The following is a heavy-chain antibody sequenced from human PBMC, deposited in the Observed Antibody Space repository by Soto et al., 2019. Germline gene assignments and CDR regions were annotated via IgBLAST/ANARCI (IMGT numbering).Heavy chain of an antibody. CDR1: GGTFSSYT. Sequence: SVKVSCKASGGTFSSYTISWVRQAPGQGLEWMGRIIPILGIANYAQKFQGRVTITADKSTSTAYMELSSLRSEDTAVYYCARYSRDCSGGSCYTVRYYYYYMDVWGKGTTVTVSS. J-gene: IGHJ6*03. V-gene: IGHV1-69*02. CDR3: ARYSRDCSGGSCYTVRYYYYYMDV. CDR2: IIPILGIA. D-gene: IGHD2-15*01.